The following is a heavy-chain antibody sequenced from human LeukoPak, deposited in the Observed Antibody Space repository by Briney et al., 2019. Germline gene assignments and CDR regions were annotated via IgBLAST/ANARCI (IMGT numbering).Heavy chain of an antibody. D-gene: IGHD6-13*01. CDR3: AKASSRWYFDG. J-gene: IGHJ4*02. Sequence: QSGGSLRLSCAASGFIVSSNYMSWVRQAPGQGLEWVSVIGPSGGYTNYADSVKGRFTISRDDSKNTLYLQMNSLRAEDTAVYYCAKASSRWYFDGWGQGTLVTVSS. CDR2: IGPSGGYT. V-gene: IGHV3-23*01. CDR1: GFIVSSNY.